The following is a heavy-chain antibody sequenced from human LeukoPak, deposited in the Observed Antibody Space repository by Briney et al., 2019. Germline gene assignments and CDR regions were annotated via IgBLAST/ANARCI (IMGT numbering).Heavy chain of an antibody. D-gene: IGHD3-3*01. Sequence: VSVKVSCKASGYTFTSYGISWVRQAPGQGLEWMGWISAYNGNTNYAQKLQGRVTMTTDTSTSTAYMELRSLRSDDTAVYYCARLYDFWSGYGAPYYFDYWGQGTLVTVSS. CDR3: ARLYDFWSGYGAPYYFDY. V-gene: IGHV1-18*01. J-gene: IGHJ4*02. CDR2: ISAYNGNT. CDR1: GYTFTSYG.